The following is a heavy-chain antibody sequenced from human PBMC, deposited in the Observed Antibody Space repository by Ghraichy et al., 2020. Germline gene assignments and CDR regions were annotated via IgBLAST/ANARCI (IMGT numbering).Heavy chain of an antibody. CDR1: GFTFSSYA. CDR3: AKDRGFRDLPDY. CDR2: ISGSGGNT. J-gene: IGHJ4*02. Sequence: GGSLRLSCAASGFTFSSYAMSWVRQAPGKGLEWVSAISGSGGNTYYADSVKGRFTISRDNSKNTLYLQMNSLRAEDTAVYYCAKDRGFRDLPDYWGQGTLVTVSS. D-gene: IGHD3-10*01. V-gene: IGHV3-23*01.